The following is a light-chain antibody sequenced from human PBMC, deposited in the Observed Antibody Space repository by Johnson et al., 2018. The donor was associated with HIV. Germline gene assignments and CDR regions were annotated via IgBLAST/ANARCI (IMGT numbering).Light chain of an antibody. CDR3: GTWDTSLSAVYV. J-gene: IGLJ1*01. CDR2: ENN. V-gene: IGLV1-51*02. CDR1: SYNIGNSY. Sequence: QSVLTQPPSVSAAPGQKVTISCSGSSYNIGNSYVSWYQQLPGTAPKLLIYENNKRPSGIPDRFSGSKSGTSATLGITGLQTGDEADYYCGTWDTSLSAVYVFGTGTKVTVL.